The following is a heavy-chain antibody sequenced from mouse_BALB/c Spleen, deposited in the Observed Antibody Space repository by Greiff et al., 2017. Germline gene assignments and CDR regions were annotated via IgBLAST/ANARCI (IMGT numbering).Heavy chain of an antibody. D-gene: IGHD2-13*01. CDR2: IWAGGST. V-gene: IGHV2-9*01. CDR3: AKRGDCYYFDY. Sequence: VQLVESGPGLVAPSQTLSITCTVSGFSLTSYGVHWVRQPPGKGLEWLGVIWAGGSTNYYAPSMSRLSNTKDNYKSQIFFKMNSLQADDAAVYYYAKRGDCYYFDYWGQGTTLTVSS. CDR1: GFSLTSYG. J-gene: IGHJ2*01.